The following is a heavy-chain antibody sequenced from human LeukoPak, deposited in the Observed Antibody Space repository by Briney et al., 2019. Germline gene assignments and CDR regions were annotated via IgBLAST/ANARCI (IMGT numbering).Heavy chain of an antibody. CDR1: GGSISSYY. CDR2: IYHSGST. D-gene: IGHD6-6*01. Sequence: SETLSLTCTVSGGSISSYYWSWIRQPPGKGLEWIGSIYHSGSTYYNPSLKSRVTISVDTSKNQFSLKLSSVTAADTAVYYCARLEYSSSSADYWGQGTLVTVPS. CDR3: ARLEYSSSSADY. V-gene: IGHV4-59*08. J-gene: IGHJ4*02.